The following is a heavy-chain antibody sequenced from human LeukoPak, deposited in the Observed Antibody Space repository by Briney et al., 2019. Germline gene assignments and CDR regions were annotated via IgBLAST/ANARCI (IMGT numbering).Heavy chain of an antibody. J-gene: IGHJ6*03. CDR2: IYTTGST. CDR3: ARDFLRQEGDTRCYYYYMGV. CDR1: GGSISSGSYD. V-gene: IGHV4-61*02. D-gene: IGHD3-16*01. Sequence: SETLSLTCTVSGGSISSGSYDWSWIRQPAGKGLEWIGRIYTTGSTNYNPSLKSRVTISVDTSKNQFSLKLRSVTAADTAVYFCARDFLRQEGDTRCYYYYMGVWGKGTTVTVSS.